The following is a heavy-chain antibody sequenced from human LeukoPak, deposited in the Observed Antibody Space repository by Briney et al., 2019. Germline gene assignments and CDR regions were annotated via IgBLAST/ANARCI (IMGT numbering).Heavy chain of an antibody. CDR1: GGSISGYY. D-gene: IGHD2-2*01. J-gene: IGHJ5*02. CDR3: AREGRDIVVVPAENWFDP. CDR2: IYYSGST. V-gene: IGHV4-59*12. Sequence: SETLSLTCTVSGGSISGYYWSWIRQPPGKGLEWIGYIYYSGSTYYNPSLKSRVTISVDTSKNQFSLKLSSVTAADTAVYYCAREGRDIVVVPAENWFDPWGQGTLVTVSS.